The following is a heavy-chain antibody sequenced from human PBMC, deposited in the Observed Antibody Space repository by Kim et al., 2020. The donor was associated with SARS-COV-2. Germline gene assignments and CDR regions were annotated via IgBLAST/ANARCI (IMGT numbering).Heavy chain of an antibody. D-gene: IGHD6-13*01. V-gene: IGHV4-59*08. CDR3: ARHSRQQLVWFDP. J-gene: IGHJ5*02. Sequence: SETLSLTCTVSGGSISSYYWSWIRQPPGKGLEWIGYIYYSGSTNYNPSLKSRGTISVDTSKNQFSLKLSSVTAADTAVYYCARHSRQQLVWFDPWGQGTLVTVSS. CDR2: IYYSGST. CDR1: GGSISSYY.